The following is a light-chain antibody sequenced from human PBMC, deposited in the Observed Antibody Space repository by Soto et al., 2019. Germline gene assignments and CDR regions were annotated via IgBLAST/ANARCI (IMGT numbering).Light chain of an antibody. CDR2: VAS. J-gene: IGKJ1*01. V-gene: IGKV1-39*01. CDR1: QSINRY. Sequence: DIQMTQSPSSLSASVGDRVTITCRASQSINRYLNWYQQKPGKAPNLLIYVASSLQSGVPSRFSGSGSGTDFTLTISSLQPEDFATYYCQQSYSTPRTFGQGTKVDIK. CDR3: QQSYSTPRT.